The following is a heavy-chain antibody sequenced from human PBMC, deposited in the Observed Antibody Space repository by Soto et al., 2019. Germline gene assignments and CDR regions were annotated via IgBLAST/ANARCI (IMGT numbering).Heavy chain of an antibody. CDR2: IIPIFGTA. CDR3: AREDGYMGRGVIGGDPDWPMDV. J-gene: IGHJ6*02. CDR1: GGTFSSYA. D-gene: IGHD3-10*01. V-gene: IGHV1-69*12. Sequence: QVQLVQSGAEVKKPGSSVKVSCKASGGTFSSYAISWVRQAPGQGLEWMGGIIPIFGTANYAQKFQGRFTITADESTSTADMELMSLRSEDTAVYYCAREDGYMGRGVIGGDPDWPMDVWGQGTTVTVSS.